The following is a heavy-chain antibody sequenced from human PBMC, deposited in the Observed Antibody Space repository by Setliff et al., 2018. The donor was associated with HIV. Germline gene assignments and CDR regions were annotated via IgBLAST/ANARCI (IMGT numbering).Heavy chain of an antibody. CDR3: ARMYSGYDWSPAGARTRYFDY. Sequence: PGESLKISCKGSGYSFTSYWIGWVRQMPGKGPEWMGIIYPGDSDTRYSPSFQGQVTISADKSISTAYLQWSSLKASDTAMYYCARMYSGYDWSPAGARTRYFDYWGQGTLVTVSS. CDR1: GYSFTSYW. V-gene: IGHV5-51*01. D-gene: IGHD5-12*01. J-gene: IGHJ4*02. CDR2: IYPGDSDT.